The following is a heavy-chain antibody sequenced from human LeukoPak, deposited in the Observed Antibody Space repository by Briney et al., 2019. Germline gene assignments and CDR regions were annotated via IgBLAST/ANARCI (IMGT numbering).Heavy chain of an antibody. Sequence: GGSLRLSCSTSGFTFSNYFMHWVRQAPGKGLEYVSSIGPNGASTLYADSVKGRFTISRDNSKNALYLQLTSLRLEDTALYYCVKDLTGTWSFDYRGQGTLVTVSS. D-gene: IGHD3-9*01. CDR3: VKDLTGTWSFDY. CDR2: IGPNGAST. V-gene: IGHV3-64D*06. CDR1: GFTFSNYF. J-gene: IGHJ4*02.